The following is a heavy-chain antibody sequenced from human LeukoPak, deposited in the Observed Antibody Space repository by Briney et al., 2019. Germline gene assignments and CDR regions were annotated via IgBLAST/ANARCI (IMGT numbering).Heavy chain of an antibody. CDR1: GFALKSYS. CDR2: IKQDGSEK. CDR3: ARSSGDYDFWSGYYKFAGYYMDV. V-gene: IGHV3-7*01. Sequence: GGSLRLSCAGSGFALKSYSLTWVRQAPGKGLEWVANIKQDGSEKYYVDSVKGRFTISRDNAKNSLYLQMNSLRAEDTAVYYCARSSGDYDFWSGYYKFAGYYMDVWGKGTTVTVSS. D-gene: IGHD3-3*01. J-gene: IGHJ6*03.